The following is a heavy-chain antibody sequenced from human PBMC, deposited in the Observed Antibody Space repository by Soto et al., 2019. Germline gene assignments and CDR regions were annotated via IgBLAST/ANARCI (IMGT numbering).Heavy chain of an antibody. D-gene: IGHD4-17*01. J-gene: IGHJ5*02. V-gene: IGHV4-59*01. CDR2: IFSRGTP. CDR3: AKRFGDYVGWFDP. Sequence: QVQLQESGPGLVKPSETLSLTCTVSGVSITDYHWSWIRQSPGRGLEWIGYIFSRGTPNYNPSLKSRVSISVDTSRNQFSLKLNSLTAADTAMYFFAKRFGDYVGWFDPWGQGALVIVSS. CDR1: GVSITDYH.